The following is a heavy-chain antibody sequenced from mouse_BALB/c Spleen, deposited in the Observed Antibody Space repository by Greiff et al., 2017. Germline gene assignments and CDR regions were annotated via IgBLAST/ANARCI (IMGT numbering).Heavy chain of an antibody. D-gene: IGHD2-1*01. V-gene: IGHV1-14*01. CDR1: GYTFTSYV. Sequence: VHVKQSGPELVKPGASVKMSCKASGYTFTSYVMHWVKQKPGQGLEWIGYINPYNDGTKYNEKFKGKATLTSDKSSSTAYMELSSLTSEDSAVYYCARNYGNLGFAYWGQGTLVTVSA. J-gene: IGHJ3*01. CDR3: ARNYGNLGFAY. CDR2: INPYNDGT.